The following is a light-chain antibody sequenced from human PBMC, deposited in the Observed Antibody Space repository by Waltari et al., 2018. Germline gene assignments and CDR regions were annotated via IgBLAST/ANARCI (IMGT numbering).Light chain of an antibody. CDR3: QQSYITPYT. Sequence: DIQMTQAPSSLSASVVDRVTITCRASQSITAHLNWFQQQPGRAPKLLTHTASSLQSVVPSRFSGSGSGTHFTLTISGLQPEDFATYFCQQSYITPYTFGQGTKLEIK. J-gene: IGKJ2*01. CDR1: QSITAH. CDR2: TAS. V-gene: IGKV1-39*01.